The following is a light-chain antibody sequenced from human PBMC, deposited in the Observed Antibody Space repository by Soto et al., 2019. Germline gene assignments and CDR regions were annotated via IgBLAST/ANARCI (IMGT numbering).Light chain of an antibody. CDR3: QQRSNGIT. J-gene: IGKJ5*01. CDR2: DAS. V-gene: IGKV3-11*01. CDR1: QSVSSY. Sequence: EIVLTQSPATLSLSPGERATRSCRASQSVSSYLVWYQQKPGQAPRLLIHDASNRATGIPARFSGSGSGTDFTLTISSLEPEDFAVYYCQQRSNGITFGQGTRLEIK.